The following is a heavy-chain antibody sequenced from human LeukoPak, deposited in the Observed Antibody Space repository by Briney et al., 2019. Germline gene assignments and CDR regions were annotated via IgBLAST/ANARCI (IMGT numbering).Heavy chain of an antibody. CDR3: ARGRYYYDSSVTDY. Sequence: SETLSLTRTVSGYSISSGYYWGWIRQPPGKGLEWIGSIYHSGSTYYNPSLKSRVTIAVDTSKNQFSLKLSSVTAADTAVYHCARGRYYYDSSVTDYWGQGTLVTVSS. D-gene: IGHD3-22*01. V-gene: IGHV4-38-2*02. J-gene: IGHJ4*02. CDR2: IYHSGST. CDR1: GYSISSGYY.